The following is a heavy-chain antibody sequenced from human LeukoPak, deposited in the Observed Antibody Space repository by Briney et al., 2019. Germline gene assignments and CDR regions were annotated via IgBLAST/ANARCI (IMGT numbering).Heavy chain of an antibody. V-gene: IGHV3-48*03. CDR1: GFIFSNYE. D-gene: IGHD4-23*01. CDR2: NNSIGGTI. CDR3: ARVVRSYGGIYPFSDF. J-gene: IGHJ4*02. Sequence: GGSLRLSCAASGFIFSNYEMKWVRQAPGKGLEWVSDNNSIGGTIYYADSVKGRFTISRDNAKSSLYLQMNSLRAEDTAVYYCARVVRSYGGIYPFSDFWGQGTLVTVSS.